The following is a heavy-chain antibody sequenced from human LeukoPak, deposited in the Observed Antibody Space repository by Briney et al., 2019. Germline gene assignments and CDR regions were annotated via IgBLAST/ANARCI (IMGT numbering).Heavy chain of an antibody. Sequence: ASVKVSCKASGYTFTSYGISWVRQAPGQGLEWMGWISAYNGNTNYAQKLQGRVTMTTDTSTSTAYMELRSLRSDDTAVYYCARGPTTVTPTHYYYYYGMDVWGQGTTVTVSS. CDR1: GYTFTSYG. D-gene: IGHD4-17*01. J-gene: IGHJ6*02. CDR2: ISAYNGNT. CDR3: ARGPTTVTPTHYYYYYGMDV. V-gene: IGHV1-18*01.